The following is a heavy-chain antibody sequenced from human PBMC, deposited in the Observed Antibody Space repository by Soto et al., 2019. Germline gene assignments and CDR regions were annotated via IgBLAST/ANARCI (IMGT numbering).Heavy chain of an antibody. J-gene: IGHJ3*02. CDR2: ISGGGVST. CDR1: GFTFSNYV. Sequence: EVQLLESGGGLLQPGGSLRLSCAASGFTFSNYVMSWVRQAPGKGLEWVSTISGGGVSTYNADSVKGRITISRDNSKNTLFLQMNALRAEDTAVYYCARDLTGTAYAFDIWGQGTMVTVSS. CDR3: ARDLTGTAYAFDI. D-gene: IGHD1-7*01. V-gene: IGHV3-23*01.